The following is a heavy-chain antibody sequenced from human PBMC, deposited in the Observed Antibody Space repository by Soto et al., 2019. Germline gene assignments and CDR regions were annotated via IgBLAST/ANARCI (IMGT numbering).Heavy chain of an antibody. CDR3: AQTVGWSGCYRGHHVFES. CDR2: ISGSGDST. D-gene: IGHD6-19*01. V-gene: IGHV3-23*01. Sequence: PGGSLRLSCAASGFTFSNYAMSWVRQAPGKGLEWVSAISGSGDSTYYADSVKGRFTISRDNSKNALYLQMNSLRAEDTAVYYCAQTVGWSGCYRGHHVFESSGQETMVTV. J-gene: IGHJ3*02. CDR1: GFTFSNYA.